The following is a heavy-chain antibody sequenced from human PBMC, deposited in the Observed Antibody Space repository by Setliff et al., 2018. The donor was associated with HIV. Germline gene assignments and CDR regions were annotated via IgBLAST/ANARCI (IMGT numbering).Heavy chain of an antibody. CDR1: GGSISSDY. V-gene: IGHV4-59*01. J-gene: IGHJ5*02. CDR3: ARVFPHPYGNSWFDT. Sequence: TLSLTCTVSGGSISSDYWSWIRQPPGKGLEWIGYVYNSGNYNPSLKSRVIMAVDTSKNEFSLKLSSVTAADTAVYYCARVFPHPYGNSWFDTWGQGILVTVSS. D-gene: IGHD3-16*01. CDR2: VYNSG.